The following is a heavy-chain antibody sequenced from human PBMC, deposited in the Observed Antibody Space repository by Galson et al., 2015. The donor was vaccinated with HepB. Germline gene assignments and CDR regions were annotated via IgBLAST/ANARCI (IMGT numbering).Heavy chain of an antibody. CDR1: GLTFSSYW. Sequence: SLRLSCAASGLTFSSYWMSWVRQAPGKGLEWVANIKQDGSEKYYVDSVKGRFTISRDNAKNSLYLQMNSLRAEDTAVYYCARDVGCSGGSCYRNWFDPWGQGTLVTVSS. CDR2: IKQDGSEK. D-gene: IGHD2-15*01. J-gene: IGHJ5*02. CDR3: ARDVGCSGGSCYRNWFDP. V-gene: IGHV3-7*03.